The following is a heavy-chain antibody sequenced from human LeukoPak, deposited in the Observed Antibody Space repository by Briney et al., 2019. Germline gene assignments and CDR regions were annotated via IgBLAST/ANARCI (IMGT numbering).Heavy chain of an antibody. CDR2: TRKKTNSYTT. J-gene: IGHJ4*02. Sequence: HSGGSLRLSCAASGFTFSDHYMDWVRQAPGKGLEWVGRTRKKTNSYTTEYAASVKGRFTISRDDSKNTLYLQMNSLKTEDTAVYYCSTDVPTFGSGEFDYWGQGTLVAVSS. CDR1: GFTFSDHY. D-gene: IGHD3-10*01. CDR3: STDVPTFGSGEFDY. V-gene: IGHV3-72*01.